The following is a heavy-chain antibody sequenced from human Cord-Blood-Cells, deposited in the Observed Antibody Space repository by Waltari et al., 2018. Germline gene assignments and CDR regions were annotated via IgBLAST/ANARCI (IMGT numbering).Heavy chain of an antibody. Sequence: QVQLVQSGAEVKKPGSSVKVSCKASEGTFSSYAISWVCQAPGQGLEWMGGIIPIFGTASYAQKFQGRVTITADESTSTAYMELSSLRSEDTAVYYCARARDGYNYNYFDYWGQGTLVTVSS. V-gene: IGHV1-69*01. CDR2: IIPIFGTA. J-gene: IGHJ4*02. CDR1: EGTFSSYA. D-gene: IGHD5-12*01. CDR3: ARARDGYNYNYFDY.